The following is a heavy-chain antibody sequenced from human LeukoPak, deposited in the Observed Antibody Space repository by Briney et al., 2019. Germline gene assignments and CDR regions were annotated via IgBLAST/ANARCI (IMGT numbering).Heavy chain of an antibody. CDR2: IYTSGST. CDR1: GGSISSYY. D-gene: IGHD3-3*01. Sequence: PSETLSLTCTVSGGSISSYYWSWIRQPAGKGLEWIGRIYTSGSTNYNPSLKSRVTMSVDTSKNQFSLKLSSVTAADTAVYYCARAGGPYYDFWSGSLSFDPWGQGTLVTVSS. CDR3: ARAGGPYYDFWSGSLSFDP. J-gene: IGHJ5*02. V-gene: IGHV4-4*07.